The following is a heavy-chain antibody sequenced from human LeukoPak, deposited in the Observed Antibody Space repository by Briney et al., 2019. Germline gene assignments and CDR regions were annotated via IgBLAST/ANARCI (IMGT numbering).Heavy chain of an antibody. V-gene: IGHV3-7*01. CDR2: INQNGREK. CDR3: TRDRRGVMVY. J-gene: IGHJ4*02. Sequence: GGSLRLSCAVSGFTFNDYWMSWVRQTPGKGLEWVANINQNGREKFYVDSVKGRFTVSRDNARNSLYLQMNTLRAEDTARYYCTRDRRGVMVYWGQGSLVTVSS. D-gene: IGHD3-10*01. CDR1: GFTFNDYW.